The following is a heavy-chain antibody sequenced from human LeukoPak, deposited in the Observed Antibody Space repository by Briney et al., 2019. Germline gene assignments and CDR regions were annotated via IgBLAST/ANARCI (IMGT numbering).Heavy chain of an antibody. Sequence: GGSLRLSCAASGFTFSSYSMNWVRQAPGKGLEWVSSISSSSSYIYYADSVKGRFTISRDNAKNSLYLQMNSLRAEDTAVYYCARDGGYSYDYPLDYWGQGTLVTVSS. CDR2: ISSSSSYI. V-gene: IGHV3-21*01. CDR3: ARDGGYSYDYPLDY. J-gene: IGHJ4*02. D-gene: IGHD5-18*01. CDR1: GFTFSSYS.